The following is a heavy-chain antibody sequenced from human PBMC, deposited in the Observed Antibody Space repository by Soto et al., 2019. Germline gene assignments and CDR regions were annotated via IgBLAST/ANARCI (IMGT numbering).Heavy chain of an antibody. V-gene: IGHV4-4*02. CDR3: ATTREAIIHLYYFDF. CDR1: GGSISDSVW. D-gene: IGHD3-10*01. J-gene: IGHJ4*02. Sequence: QVQLQESGPRLVKPSGTLSLTCDVSGGSISDSVWWSWVRQAPGKGLEWIGEIDHSGKTYYNPSLKSRVTISTDRSRNQVSLTLDFVTAADTAIYYCATTREAIIHLYYFDFWGQGVLVTVSS. CDR2: IDHSGKT.